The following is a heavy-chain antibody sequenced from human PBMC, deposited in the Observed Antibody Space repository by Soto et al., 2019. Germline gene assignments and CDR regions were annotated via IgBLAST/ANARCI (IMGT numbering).Heavy chain of an antibody. V-gene: IGHV4-4*07. CDR2: IYTKERT. CDR1: GGSITNYY. CDR3: ARDDYKDGGNNWFDP. D-gene: IGHD3-16*01. Sequence: SETLSLTCTVSGGSITNYYWSWIRQPAGKGLEWIGRIYTKERTNYNLSFRNRVTMSVDTSKNQFSLKLDAVTAADTAVYYCARDDYKDGGNNWFDPWARAPWSPSPQ. J-gene: IGHJ5*02.